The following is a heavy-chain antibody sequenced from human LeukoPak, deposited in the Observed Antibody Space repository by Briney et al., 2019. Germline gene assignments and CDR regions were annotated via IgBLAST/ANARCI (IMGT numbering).Heavy chain of an antibody. D-gene: IGHD2-15*01. CDR1: GLAFSAYK. CDR2: ISTDGYTT. V-gene: IGHV3-74*01. J-gene: IGHJ4*02. CDR3: VVGGSPGY. Sequence: GGSLRLSCAASGLAFSAYKMHWVRQAPRKGLVWVSRISTDGYTTDYADFVQGRFTASRDNTKNTGSLEMNSLRAEDTAVYYCVVGGSPGYWGQGTLVTVSS.